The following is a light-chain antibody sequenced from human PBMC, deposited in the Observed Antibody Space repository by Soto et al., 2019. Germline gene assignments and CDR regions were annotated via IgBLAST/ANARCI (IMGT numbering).Light chain of an antibody. CDR1: QSISSW. CDR3: QQYNSYSG. Sequence: DIQMTQSPSTLSASVGDRVTITCRASQSISSWLAWYQQKPGKDPKLLIYKASSLEGGVPSRFRGSGSGTEFTLTISSLKPDDFATYYCQQYNSYSGFGGGTKVEIK. J-gene: IGKJ4*02. CDR2: KAS. V-gene: IGKV1-5*03.